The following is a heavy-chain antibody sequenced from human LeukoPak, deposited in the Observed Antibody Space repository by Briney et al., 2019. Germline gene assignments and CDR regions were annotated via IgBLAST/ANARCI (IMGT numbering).Heavy chain of an antibody. D-gene: IGHD2-15*01. V-gene: IGHV4-59*08. CDR2: MYYIETSS. CDR3: ARRYCSGSSCYFDS. J-gene: IGHJ4*02. CDR1: GGSISSYY. Sequence: PSETLSLTCTVSGGSISSYYWSWIRQSPGKGLEYIGYMYYIETSSNYNPSLKSRVTISVDTSKNQFSLKLSSVTAADTAVYYCARRYCSGSSCYFDSWGQGTLVTVSS.